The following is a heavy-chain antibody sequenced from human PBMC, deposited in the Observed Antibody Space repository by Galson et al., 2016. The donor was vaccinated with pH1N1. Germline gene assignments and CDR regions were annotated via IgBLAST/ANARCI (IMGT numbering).Heavy chain of an antibody. CDR3: AKDIDWGAFQS. CDR1: GFTFSRHG. D-gene: IGHD3-9*01. J-gene: IGHJ5*02. V-gene: IGHV3-23*01. Sequence: LRLSCAASGFTFSRHGMNWVRQAPGKGLEWVSGISPRGDITYYADFVKGRCAIFRDNSKSIVSLEMNSLRAEDTALYRCAKDIDWGAFQSWGQGTWVTVSS. CDR2: ISPRGDIT.